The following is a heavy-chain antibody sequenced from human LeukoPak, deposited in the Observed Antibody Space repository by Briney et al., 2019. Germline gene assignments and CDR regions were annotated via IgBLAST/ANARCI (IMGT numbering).Heavy chain of an antibody. D-gene: IGHD2-8*02. Sequence: SGTLSLTCTVSGASVNIGNYYWTWIRQPPGKGLEWIGYISHIGSTNYNPFLKSRVTISVDTSKNQFSLRLSSVTAADTAVYYCAGDFSTGGHSYNWFDPWGQGTLVTVSS. V-gene: IGHV4-61*01. CDR2: ISHIGST. J-gene: IGHJ5*02. CDR3: AGDFSTGGHSYNWFDP. CDR1: GASVNIGNYY.